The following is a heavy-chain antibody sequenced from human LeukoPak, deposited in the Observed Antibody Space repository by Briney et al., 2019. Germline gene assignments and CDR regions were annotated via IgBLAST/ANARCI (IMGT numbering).Heavy chain of an antibody. CDR2: IYYSGTT. D-gene: IGHD2-2*01. J-gene: IGHJ4*02. Sequence: SETLSLTCTVSGGSISSSNHYWGWIRQPPGKGLEWIGSIYYSGTTYYNPSLKSRVTISVDTSKNQFSLKLSSVTAADTAVYYCARHCSSTSCPFDYWGRGTLVTVSS. CDR3: ARHCSSTSCPFDY. CDR1: GGSISSSNHY. V-gene: IGHV4-39*01.